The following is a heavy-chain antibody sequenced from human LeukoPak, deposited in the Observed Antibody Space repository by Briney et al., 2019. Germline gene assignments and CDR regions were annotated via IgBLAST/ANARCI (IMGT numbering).Heavy chain of an antibody. V-gene: IGHV3-48*04. D-gene: IGHD1-26*01. Sequence: PGGSLRLSCAASGFTFRSYSLTWVRQAPGKGLEWVSYISSSNEATSCADSVKGRFTSSRDYAKNSLYLQMNSLRAEDTAVYYCARVTRGNYYHFDSWGQGTLVTVSS. CDR3: ARVTRGNYYHFDS. CDR2: ISSSNEAT. CDR1: GFTFRSYS. J-gene: IGHJ4*02.